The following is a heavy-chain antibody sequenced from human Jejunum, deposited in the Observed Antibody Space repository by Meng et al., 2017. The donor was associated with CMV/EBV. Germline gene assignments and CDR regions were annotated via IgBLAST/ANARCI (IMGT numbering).Heavy chain of an antibody. CDR1: GASFSTYT. CDR2: ISYDGSNR. V-gene: IGHV3-30*04. D-gene: IGHD6-6*01. CDR3: ARISQYSSSWYFDY. Sequence: SGASFSTYTMPWVRQSPGKGLEWVAAISYDGSNRYQADSVKGRFTISRDNSKNTLYLQMHSLTSEDTAVYYCARISQYSSSWYFDYWGQGTLVTVSS. J-gene: IGHJ4*02.